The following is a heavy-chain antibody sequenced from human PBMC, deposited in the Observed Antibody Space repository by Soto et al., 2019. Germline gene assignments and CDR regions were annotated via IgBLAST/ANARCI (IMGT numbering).Heavy chain of an antibody. CDR1: GFTFSSYG. D-gene: IGHD5-18*01. CDR2: ISYDGSNK. V-gene: IGHV3-30*18. CDR3: ANLYSYGYELWVDGMDV. J-gene: IGHJ6*02. Sequence: PGGSLRLSCAASGFTFSSYGMHWVRQAPGKGLECVAVISYDGSNKYYADSVKGRFTISRDNSKNTLYLQMNSLRAEDTAVYYCANLYSYGYELWVDGMDVWGQGTTVTVYS.